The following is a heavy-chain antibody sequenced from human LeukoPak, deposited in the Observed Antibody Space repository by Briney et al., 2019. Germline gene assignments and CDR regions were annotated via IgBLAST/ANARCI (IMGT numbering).Heavy chain of an antibody. CDR1: GYTFTSYY. J-gene: IGHJ4*02. V-gene: IGHV1-46*01. CDR3: ARLEPSLRGSTFDY. Sequence: GASVKVSCKASGYTFTSYYMHWVRQAPGQGLEWMGIINPSGGATTYAQKFQGRVTMTRDMSTSTVYMELSSLRSEDTAVYYCARLEPSLRGSTFDYWGQGTLVTVSS. D-gene: IGHD5/OR15-5a*01. CDR2: INPSGGAT.